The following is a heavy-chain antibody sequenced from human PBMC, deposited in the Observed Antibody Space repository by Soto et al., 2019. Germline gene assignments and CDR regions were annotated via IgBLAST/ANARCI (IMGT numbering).Heavy chain of an antibody. V-gene: IGHV3-7*03. D-gene: IGHD3-3*01. J-gene: IGHJ3*02. CDR2: IKQDGSEK. CDR3: ARSVESGITIFGVVIDAFDI. Sequence: GESLKISCAASGFTFSSYWMSWVRQAPGKGLEWVANIKQDGSEKYYVDSVKGRFTISRDNAKNSLYLQMNSLRAEDTAVYYCARSVESGITIFGVVIDAFDIWGQGTMVTVSS. CDR1: GFTFSSYW.